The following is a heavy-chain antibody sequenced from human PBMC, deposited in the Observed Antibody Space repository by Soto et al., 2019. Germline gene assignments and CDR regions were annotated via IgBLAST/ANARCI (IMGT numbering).Heavy chain of an antibody. Sequence: PGESLKISCKGSGYSFTSYWIGWVRQMPGKGLEWMGIIYPGDSDTRYSPSFQGQVTISADKSISTAYLQWSSLKASDTAMYYCARRVYDFWSGYSFGMDVWGHGTTVTVSS. CDR1: GYSFTSYW. V-gene: IGHV5-51*01. CDR2: IYPGDSDT. CDR3: ARRVYDFWSGYSFGMDV. D-gene: IGHD3-3*01. J-gene: IGHJ6*02.